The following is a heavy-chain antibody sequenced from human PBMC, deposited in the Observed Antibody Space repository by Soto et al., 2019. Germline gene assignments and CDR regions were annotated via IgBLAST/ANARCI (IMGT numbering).Heavy chain of an antibody. V-gene: IGHV3-33*01. CDR1: GFTFSSYG. CDR3: ARDSRIAAAGTGGYFDY. D-gene: IGHD6-13*01. CDR2: IWYDGSNK. J-gene: IGHJ4*02. Sequence: QVQLVESGGGVVQPGRSLRLSCAASGFTFSSYGMHWVRQAPGKGLEWVAVIWYDGSNKYYADSVKGRFTISRDNSKNTLYLQMNSLRAEDTAVYYCARDSRIAAAGTGGYFDYWGQGTLVTVSS.